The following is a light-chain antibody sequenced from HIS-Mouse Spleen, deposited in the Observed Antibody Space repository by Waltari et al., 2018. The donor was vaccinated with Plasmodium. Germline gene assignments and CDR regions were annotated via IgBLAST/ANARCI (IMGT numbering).Light chain of an antibody. J-gene: IGLJ2*01. Sequence: QSVLTQPPSASGTPGQRVTISCSGSSSNIGSNTVNWYQQLPGTAPKILIYSNKQRPPGVPDRFSGSKSGTSASLAISGLQSEDEADYYCAAWDDSLNGVVFGGGTKLTVL. V-gene: IGLV1-44*01. CDR3: AAWDDSLNGVV. CDR1: SSNIGSNT. CDR2: SNK.